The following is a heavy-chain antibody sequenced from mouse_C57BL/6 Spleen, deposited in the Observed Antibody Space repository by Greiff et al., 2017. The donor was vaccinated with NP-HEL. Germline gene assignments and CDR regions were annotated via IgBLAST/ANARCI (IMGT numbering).Heavy chain of an antibody. Sequence: QVQLQQPGAELVKPGASVKLSCKASGYTFTSYWMHWVKQRPGQGLEWIGMIHPNSGSTNYNEKFKSKATLTVDKSSSTAYMQLSSLTSEDSAVYYCARPEIYYDYFDYWGQGTTLTVSS. D-gene: IGHD2-4*01. CDR3: ARPEIYYDYFDY. CDR1: GYTFTSYW. J-gene: IGHJ2*01. V-gene: IGHV1-64*01. CDR2: IHPNSGST.